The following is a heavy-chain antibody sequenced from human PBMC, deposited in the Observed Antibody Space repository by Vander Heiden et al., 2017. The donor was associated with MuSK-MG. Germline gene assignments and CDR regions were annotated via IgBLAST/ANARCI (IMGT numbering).Heavy chain of an antibody. Sequence: EMQMVESGGGLVQPGGSLRLSCAVSGFTFSDYWMTWVRQAPGKGLELVANIKQRGGDSYYADSVKGRFIISRDNAKNSLFLQMNGLRAEDTAVYFCAREGRGWIQTGFDVWGRGTVVTVSS. CDR2: IKQRGGDS. CDR3: AREGRGWIQTGFDV. V-gene: IGHV3-7*03. CDR1: GFTFSDYW. D-gene: IGHD6-19*01. J-gene: IGHJ3*01.